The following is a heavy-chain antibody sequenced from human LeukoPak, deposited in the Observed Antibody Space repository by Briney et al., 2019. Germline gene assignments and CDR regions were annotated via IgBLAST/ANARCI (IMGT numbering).Heavy chain of an antibody. V-gene: IGHV1-69*13. D-gene: IGHD2-15*01. CDR2: IIPIFGTA. J-gene: IGHJ4*02. CDR3: ARGGYCSGGSCYSSSDY. Sequence: SVKVSCKASGGTFISYAISWVRQAPGQGLEWMGGIIPIFGTANYAQKFQGRVTITADESTSTAYMELSSLRSEDTAVYYCARGGYCSGGSCYSSSDYWGQGTLVTVSS. CDR1: GGTFISYA.